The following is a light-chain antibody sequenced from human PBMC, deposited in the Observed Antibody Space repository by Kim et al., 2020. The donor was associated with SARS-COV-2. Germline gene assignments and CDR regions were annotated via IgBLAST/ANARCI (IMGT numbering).Light chain of an antibody. V-gene: IGKV3-11*01. CDR1: HNIDIS. J-gene: IGKJ4*01. Sequence: PGGSATLSCRTSHNIDISLAWYQQTPGQAPRLLIYDAAIRAAGVPDRFSGSGSGTDFTLTIGSLVPEDFAVYYCQQRGNWPPALTFGGGTKVDIK. CDR3: QQRGNWPPALT. CDR2: DAA.